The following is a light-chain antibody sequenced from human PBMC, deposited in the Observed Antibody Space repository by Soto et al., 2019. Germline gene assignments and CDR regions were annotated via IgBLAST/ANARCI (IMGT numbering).Light chain of an antibody. CDR1: QDITNY. Sequence: DIQMTQSPSSLSASVGDRVTIICQASQDITNYLNWYQQKPGKAPKLLIYDASNLETGVPSRFSRSGSGTHFSFTISSLQPEDIATYYCQKLDNVPFTFGQGTRLEMK. V-gene: IGKV1-33*01. J-gene: IGKJ5*01. CDR3: QKLDNVPFT. CDR2: DAS.